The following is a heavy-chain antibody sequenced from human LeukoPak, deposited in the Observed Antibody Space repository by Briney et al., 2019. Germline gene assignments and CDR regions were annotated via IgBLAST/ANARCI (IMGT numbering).Heavy chain of an antibody. D-gene: IGHD3-9*01. CDR2: INHSGST. V-gene: IGHV4-34*01. J-gene: IGHJ4*02. CDR1: GGSFSGYY. Sequence: SETLSLTCAVYGGSFSGYYWSWIRQPPGKGLEWIGEINHSGSTNYNPSLKSRVTISVDTSKNQFSLKLSSVTAADTAVYYCARARKHYDILTGYYIRAYYFDYWGQGTLVTVSS. CDR3: ARARKHYDILTGYYIRAYYFDY.